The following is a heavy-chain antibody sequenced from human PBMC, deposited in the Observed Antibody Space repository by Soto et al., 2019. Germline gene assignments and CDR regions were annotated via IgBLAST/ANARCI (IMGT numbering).Heavy chain of an antibody. Sequence: ASVKVSCKASGYTFTGYYMHWVRQAPGQGLEWMGWINPNSGGTNYAQKFQGRVTMTRDTSISTAYMELSRLRSDDTAVYYCARTYGDYTKAYYYDGMDVWGQGTTVTSP. V-gene: IGHV1-2*02. CDR2: INPNSGGT. D-gene: IGHD4-17*01. CDR1: GYTFTGYY. CDR3: ARTYGDYTKAYYYDGMDV. J-gene: IGHJ6*02.